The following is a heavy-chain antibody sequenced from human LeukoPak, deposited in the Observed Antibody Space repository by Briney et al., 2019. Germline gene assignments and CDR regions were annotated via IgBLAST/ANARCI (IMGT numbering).Heavy chain of an antibody. V-gene: IGHV3-48*01. Sequence: GGSLRLSCAASGFTFSSYSMNWVRQAPAKGLEWVSYISSSSSTIYYADSVKGRFTISRDNAKNSLYLQMNSLRAEDTAVYYCADRGYGYGFQHWGQGTLVTVSS. CDR3: ADRGYGYGFQH. CDR2: ISSSSSTI. J-gene: IGHJ1*01. D-gene: IGHD5-18*01. CDR1: GFTFSSYS.